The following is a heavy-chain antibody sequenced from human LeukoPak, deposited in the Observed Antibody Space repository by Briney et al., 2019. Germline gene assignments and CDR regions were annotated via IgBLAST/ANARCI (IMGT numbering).Heavy chain of an antibody. CDR1: GGSISSGGYY. CDR3: ARSVMITNYFDY. Sequence: PSQTLSLTCTVSGGSISSGGYYWSWIRQHPGKGLEWIGYIYYSGSTYYNPSLKSRVTISVDTSKNQFSLKLSSVTAADTAVYYCARSVMITNYFDYWGQGTLVTVSS. J-gene: IGHJ4*02. CDR2: IYYSGST. V-gene: IGHV4-31*03. D-gene: IGHD3-16*01.